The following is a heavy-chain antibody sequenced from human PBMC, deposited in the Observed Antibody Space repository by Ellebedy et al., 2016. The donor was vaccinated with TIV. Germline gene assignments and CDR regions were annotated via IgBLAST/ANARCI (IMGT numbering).Heavy chain of an antibody. CDR2: IYYSDST. CDR3: ARGVVVIGTYAFDI. Sequence: SETLSLTCTVSGDSITSDNYYWTWIRQPPGRGLEWIGYIYYSDSTYYNPSLKSRVTTSIDTSKNQFSLKLNSVTAADTAVYFCARGVVVIGTYAFDIWGQGTMVTVSS. J-gene: IGHJ3*02. D-gene: IGHD2-21*01. CDR1: GDSITSDNYY. V-gene: IGHV4-30-4*01.